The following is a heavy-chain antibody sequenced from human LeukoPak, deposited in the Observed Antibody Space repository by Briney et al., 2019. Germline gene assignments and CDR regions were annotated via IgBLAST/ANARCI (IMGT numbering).Heavy chain of an antibody. CDR2: IYSGGST. Sequence: PGGSLTLSCAASGSTVSSNFMSWVRQAPGKGLEWVSLIYSGGSTYYPDSVKGRFTISIDISKNTLFLQLNSLRAEDTAVYYCARGGVVVAAIDAFDSWGQGTLVTVSS. V-gene: IGHV3-66*01. J-gene: IGHJ3*02. D-gene: IGHD2-15*01. CDR1: GSTVSSNF. CDR3: ARGGVVVAAIDAFDS.